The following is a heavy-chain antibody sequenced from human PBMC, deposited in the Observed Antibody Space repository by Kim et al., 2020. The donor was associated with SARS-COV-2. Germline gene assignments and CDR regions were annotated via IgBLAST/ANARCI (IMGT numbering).Heavy chain of an antibody. CDR3: AKSTGYIAPTIIDY. D-gene: IGHD5-12*01. Sequence: AESVKGRFTISRANSKSTLYLQMNSLGAEDTAVYYCAKSTGYIAPTIIDYWGQGILVTVSS. J-gene: IGHJ4*02. V-gene: IGHV3-23*01.